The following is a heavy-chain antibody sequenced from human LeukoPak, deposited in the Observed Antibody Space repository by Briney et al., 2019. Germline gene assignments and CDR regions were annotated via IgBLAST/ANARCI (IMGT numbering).Heavy chain of an antibody. J-gene: IGHJ5*02. CDR2: IYYSGST. D-gene: IGHD6-19*01. CDR1: GGSISSYY. Sequence: SETLSLTCTVSGGSISSYYWSWIRQPPGKGLEWIGYIYYSGSTNYNPSLKSRVTISVDTSKNQFSLKLTSVTAADTAVYYCARNAAVATSRSWFDPWGQGTLVTVSS. CDR3: ARNAAVATSRSWFDP. V-gene: IGHV4-59*08.